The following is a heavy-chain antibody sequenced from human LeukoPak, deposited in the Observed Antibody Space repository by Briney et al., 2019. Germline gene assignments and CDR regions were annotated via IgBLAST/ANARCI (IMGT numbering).Heavy chain of an antibody. CDR1: GGSISSSSYY. Sequence: SETLSLTCTVSGGSISSSSYYWGWIRQPPGKGLEWIGSIYYSGSTYYNPSLKSRVTISVDTSKNQFSLKLGSVTAADTAVYYCARQGCTNGVCYVADYWGQGTLVTVSS. D-gene: IGHD2-8*01. J-gene: IGHJ4*02. CDR3: ARQGCTNGVCYVADY. CDR2: IYYSGST. V-gene: IGHV4-39*01.